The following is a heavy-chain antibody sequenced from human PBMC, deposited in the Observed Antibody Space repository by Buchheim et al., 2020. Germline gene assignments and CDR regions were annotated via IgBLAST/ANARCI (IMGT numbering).Heavy chain of an antibody. V-gene: IGHV5-10-1*03. J-gene: IGHJ6*02. CDR1: GYSFTTFW. CDR2: IDPSDSYT. CDR3: VRSLSASYGMDV. Sequence: EVQLVQSGAEVKKPGESLEISCQASGYSFTTFWITWVRQMPGKGLEWMGRIDPSDSYTEYSPSFQGHVTISVDRSSTTAYLQWSSLEASDIAMYYCVRSLSASYGMDVWGQGTT.